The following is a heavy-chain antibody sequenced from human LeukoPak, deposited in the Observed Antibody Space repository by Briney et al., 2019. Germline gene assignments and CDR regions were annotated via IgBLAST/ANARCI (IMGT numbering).Heavy chain of an antibody. D-gene: IGHD3-22*01. V-gene: IGHV4-38-2*02. CDR2: IYHSGST. J-gene: IGHJ4*02. CDR1: GYSISSGYY. CDR3: ARDLTYYYDSSGYNVDY. Sequence: PSETLSLTCTVSGYSISSGYYWGWIRQPPGKGLEWIGSIYHSGSTYYNPSLKSRVTISVDTSKNQFSLKLSSVTAADTAVYYCARDLTYYYDSSGYNVDYWGQGTLVTVSS.